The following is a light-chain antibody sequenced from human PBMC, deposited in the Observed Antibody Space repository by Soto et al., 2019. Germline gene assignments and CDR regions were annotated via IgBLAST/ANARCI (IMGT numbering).Light chain of an antibody. Sequence: AIRMTRAPSSFSASTGERVAIAWRASQGISSYLAWYQQKPGKAPKLLIYAASTLRSGVPSRFRGSGSGPALPLTISCLQSEDLETYYCQQYYSYPQTFGQGTKVDIK. CDR1: QGISSY. CDR2: AAS. J-gene: IGKJ1*01. CDR3: QQYYSYPQT. V-gene: IGKV1-8*01.